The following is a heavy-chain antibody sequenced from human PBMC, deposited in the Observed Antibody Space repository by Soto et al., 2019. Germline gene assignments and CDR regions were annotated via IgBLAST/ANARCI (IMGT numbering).Heavy chain of an antibody. CDR2: INHSGST. CDR1: GGSFSGYY. J-gene: IGHJ4*02. Sequence: SETLSLTCAVYGGSFSGYYLSWIRQPPGKGLEWIGEINHSGSTNYNPSLKSRVTISVDRSKNQFSLKLSSVTAADTAVYYCARSQTTVTSYDYWGQGTLVTVSS. CDR3: ARSQTTVTSYDY. D-gene: IGHD4-17*01. V-gene: IGHV4-34*01.